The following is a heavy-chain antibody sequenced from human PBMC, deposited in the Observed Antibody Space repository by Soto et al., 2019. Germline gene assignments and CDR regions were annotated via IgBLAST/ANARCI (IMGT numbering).Heavy chain of an antibody. J-gene: IGHJ4*02. Sequence: GGSLRLSCAASGFTFSSYGMHWVRQAPGKGLEWVAVISYDGSNKYYADSVKGRFTISRDNSKNTLYLQMNSLRAEDTAVYYCAKDRDYYDSSGYYQDIDYWGQGTLVTVSS. CDR1: GFTFSSYG. D-gene: IGHD3-22*01. V-gene: IGHV3-30*18. CDR3: AKDRDYYDSSGYYQDIDY. CDR2: ISYDGSNK.